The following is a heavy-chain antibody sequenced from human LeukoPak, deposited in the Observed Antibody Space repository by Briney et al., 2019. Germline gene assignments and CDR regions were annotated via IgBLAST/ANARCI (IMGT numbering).Heavy chain of an antibody. J-gene: IGHJ4*02. D-gene: IGHD6-13*01. CDR2: IYPGDSDT. CDR3: ARRYSSSWYGYYFDY. CDR1: GYSFTSYW. Sequence: GESLKISCKGSGYSFTSYWIGWVRQMPGKGLEWMGIIYPGDSDTRYSPSFQGQVTISADKSISTAYLQRSSLKASDTAMYYCARRYSSSWYGYYFDYWGQGTLVTVSS. V-gene: IGHV5-51*01.